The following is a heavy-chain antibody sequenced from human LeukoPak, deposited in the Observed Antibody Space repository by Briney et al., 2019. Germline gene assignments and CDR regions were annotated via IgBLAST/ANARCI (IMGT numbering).Heavy chain of an antibody. CDR2: ISPSSSTI. CDR3: ARGPTTVTTRPFDI. V-gene: IGHV3-48*02. D-gene: IGHD4-17*01. Sequence: GGSLRLSCAASGFTFSSYEMNWVRQAPGKGLEWVSYISPSSSTIYYADSVKGRFTISRDNAKNSLYLQMNSLRDEDTAVYYCARGPTTVTTRPFDIWGRGTMVTVSS. J-gene: IGHJ3*02. CDR1: GFTFSSYE.